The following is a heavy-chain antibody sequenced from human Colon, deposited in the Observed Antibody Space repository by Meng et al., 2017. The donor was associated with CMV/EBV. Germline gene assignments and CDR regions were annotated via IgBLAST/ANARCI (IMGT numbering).Heavy chain of an antibody. CDR1: GFTFDDYA. J-gene: IGHJ4*02. Sequence: GGSLRLSCEASGFTFDDYAMYWVRHAPGKGLEWVSSITWNGGTINYADSVKGRFTISSANAKRSLFLQINSLKVEDTALYYCVKDVGSGATRDFDYWGQGTPVTVSS. CDR2: ITWNGGTI. V-gene: IGHV3-9*01. D-gene: IGHD6-25*01. CDR3: VKDVGSGATRDFDY.